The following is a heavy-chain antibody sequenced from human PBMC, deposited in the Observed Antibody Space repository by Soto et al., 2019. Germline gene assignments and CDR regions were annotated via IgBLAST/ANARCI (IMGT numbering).Heavy chain of an antibody. Sequence: GVSLRLSCAASEFTFSSYGMHWVRQAPGKGLEWVAVIWFDGSNKYYADSVKGRFTISRDNSKNTLYLQMNSLRAEDTAVYYCARDGNHEYYFDYWGQGTLVTVSS. J-gene: IGHJ4*02. V-gene: IGHV3-33*01. CDR2: IWFDGSNK. CDR1: EFTFSSYG. CDR3: ARDGNHEYYFDY. D-gene: IGHD1-1*01.